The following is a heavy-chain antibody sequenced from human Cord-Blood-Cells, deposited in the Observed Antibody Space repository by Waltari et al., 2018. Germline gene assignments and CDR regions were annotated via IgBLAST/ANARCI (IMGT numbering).Heavy chain of an antibody. CDR1: GNTFTGYY. D-gene: IGHD2-21*01. CDR2: INPNSGGT. V-gene: IGHV1-2*04. CDR3: ARGSEVGIYYFDY. Sequence: QVQLVQSGAEGKKPGASVKVSCKASGNTFTGYYMHWVRQAPGQGLEWMGWINPNSGGTNYAQKFQGWVTMTRDTSISTAYMELSRLRSDDTAVYYCARGSEVGIYYFDYWGQGTLVTVSS. J-gene: IGHJ4*02.